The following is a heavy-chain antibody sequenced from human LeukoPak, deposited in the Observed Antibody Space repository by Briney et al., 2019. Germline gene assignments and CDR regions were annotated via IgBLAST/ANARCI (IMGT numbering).Heavy chain of an antibody. CDR3: TRDHHGPPSGSYNYY. CDR2: ISGSGGST. Sequence: GGSLRLSCAASGFTFSSYAMSWVRQAPGKGLEWVSAISGSGGSTYYADSVKGRFTISRDNSKNTLYLQMNSLRAEDTAVYYCTRDHHGPPSGSYNYYWGQGTLVTVSS. CDR1: GFTFSSYA. J-gene: IGHJ4*02. V-gene: IGHV3-23*01. D-gene: IGHD1-26*01.